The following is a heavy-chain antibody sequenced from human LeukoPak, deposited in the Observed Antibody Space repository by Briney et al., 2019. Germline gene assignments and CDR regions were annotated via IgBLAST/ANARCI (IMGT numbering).Heavy chain of an antibody. D-gene: IGHD3-3*01. CDR2: ISCSSSYT. J-gene: IGHJ3*02. CDR3: ARRFWYAFDI. Sequence: PGGSLRPSGAASGVTFSDYYMSWIRQAPGKGLEWVSYISCSSSYTNYADSVKGRFTISRDNAKNSLYLQMTSLRAEDTAVYYCARRFWYAFDIWGQGTMVTVSS. V-gene: IGHV3-11*03. CDR1: GVTFSDYY.